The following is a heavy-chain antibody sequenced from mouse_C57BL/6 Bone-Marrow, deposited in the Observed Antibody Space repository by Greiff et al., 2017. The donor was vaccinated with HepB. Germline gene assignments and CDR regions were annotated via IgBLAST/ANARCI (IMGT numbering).Heavy chain of an antibody. D-gene: IGHD2-4*01. Sequence: EVHLVESGGGLVQPGGSLKLSCAASGFTFSDYYMYWVRQTPEKRLEWVAYISNGGGSTYYPDTVKGRFTISRDNAKNTLYLQMSRLKSEDTAMYYCARRGGYDYDVGAMDYWGQGTSVTVSS. V-gene: IGHV5-12*01. CDR3: ARRGGYDYDVGAMDY. CDR2: ISNGGGST. J-gene: IGHJ4*01. CDR1: GFTFSDYY.